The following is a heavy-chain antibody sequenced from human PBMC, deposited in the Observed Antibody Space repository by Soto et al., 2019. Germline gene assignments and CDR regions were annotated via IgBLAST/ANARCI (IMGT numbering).Heavy chain of an antibody. J-gene: IGHJ5*02. D-gene: IGHD6-19*01. CDR2: ILHSGSS. V-gene: IGHV4-61*01. CDR3: ARGMYKSGWNLDL. Sequence: LSLTCPVSGGSVSSATYFWSWVRQPPGGGLEWIAYILHSGSSMYNPSLKSRVTISLSTSKTQFSLRLTSVTAADTAVYYCARGMYKSGWNLDLWGQGIVVTVSS. CDR1: GGSVSSATYF.